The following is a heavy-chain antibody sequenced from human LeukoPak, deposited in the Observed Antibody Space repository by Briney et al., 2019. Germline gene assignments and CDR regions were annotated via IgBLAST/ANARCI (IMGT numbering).Heavy chain of an antibody. CDR3: ARASDSSGYSFDY. CDR2: IYYSGST. Sequence: PSETLSLTCTVSGGSISSYYWSWIRQPPGKGLEWIGYIYYSGSTNYNPSLKSRVTISVDTSKNQFSLKLSSVTAADTAVYYCARASDSSGYSFDYWGQGTLVTVSS. J-gene: IGHJ4*02. CDR1: GGSISSYY. D-gene: IGHD3-22*01. V-gene: IGHV4-59*01.